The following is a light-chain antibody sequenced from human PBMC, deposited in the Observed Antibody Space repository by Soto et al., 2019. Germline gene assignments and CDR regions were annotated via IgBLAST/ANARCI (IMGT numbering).Light chain of an antibody. J-gene: IGKJ5*01. Sequence: DIQMRQSPSSLSASVGDRVTITCRASQSITTYLNWYQQKSGKAPKLLIHAASILQSGVPSRFSGSGSGTDFTLTISSLQLEDFATYYCQQTYSIPISFGQGTRLEIK. CDR1: QSITTY. V-gene: IGKV1-39*01. CDR3: QQTYSIPIS. CDR2: AAS.